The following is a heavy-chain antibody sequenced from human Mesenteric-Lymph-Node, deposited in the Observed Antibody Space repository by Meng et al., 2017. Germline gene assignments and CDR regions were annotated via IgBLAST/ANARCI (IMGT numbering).Heavy chain of an antibody. J-gene: IGHJ4*02. Sequence: SETLSLTCTVPGGSISSSNYYWAWIRQPPGKGLEWIGSIYYSGNTNYNPSLQSRVTISVDTSKNQFSLKLTSMTAADAALYHCATDPRAAAGDWGQGTLVTVSS. CDR1: GGSISSSNYY. CDR3: ATDPRAAAGD. D-gene: IGHD6-13*01. V-gene: IGHV4-39*07. CDR2: IYYSGNT.